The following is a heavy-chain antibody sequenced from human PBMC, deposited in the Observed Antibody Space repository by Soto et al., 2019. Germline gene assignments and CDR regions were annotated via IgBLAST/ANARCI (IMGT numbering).Heavy chain of an antibody. J-gene: IGHJ6*02. CDR2: ISAYNGNT. D-gene: IGHD2-2*01. CDR3: ARDQIPGVVVPAAILPPNVDYYYGMDV. CDR1: GYTFTSDG. Sequence: SVKVSCKASGYTFTSDGISWVRQAPGQGLEWMGWISAYNGNTGYAQKFQGRVTMTRNTSISTAYMELSSLRSEDTAVYYCARDQIPGVVVPAAILPPNVDYYYGMDVWGQGTTVTVSS. V-gene: IGHV1-18*04.